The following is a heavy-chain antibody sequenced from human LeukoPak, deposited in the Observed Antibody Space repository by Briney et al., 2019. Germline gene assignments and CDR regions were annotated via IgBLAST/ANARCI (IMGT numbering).Heavy chain of an antibody. CDR2: ISGSSTYI. CDR1: GFTFSSYS. CDR3: ARGHSSGYYLKY. V-gene: IGHV3-21*05. D-gene: IGHD3-22*01. Sequence: PGGSLRLSCAASGFTFSSYSMNWVRQAPGKGLEWVSYISGSSTYIYYADSVKGRFTISRDNAKNSLYLQMNSLRAEDTAAYYCARGHSSGYYLKYWGQGTLVTVSS. J-gene: IGHJ4*02.